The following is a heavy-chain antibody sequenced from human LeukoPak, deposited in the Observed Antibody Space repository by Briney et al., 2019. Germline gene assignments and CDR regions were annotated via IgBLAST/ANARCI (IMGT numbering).Heavy chain of an antibody. CDR2: ISSSSYI. J-gene: IGHJ4*02. V-gene: IGHV3-21*01. Sequence: GGSLRLSCAASGFTFSGYSMNWVRQAPGKGLEWVSSISSSSYIYYADSVKGRFTISRDNAKNSLYLQMNSLRAEDTAVYYCARLSPRIEVFDYWGQGTLVTVSS. CDR3: ARLSPRIEVFDY. D-gene: IGHD2/OR15-2a*01. CDR1: GFTFSGYS.